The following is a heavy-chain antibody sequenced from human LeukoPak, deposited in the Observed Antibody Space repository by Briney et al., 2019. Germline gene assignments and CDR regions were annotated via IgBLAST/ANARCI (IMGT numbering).Heavy chain of an antibody. CDR1: GFTFSSYA. CDR2: IYYNGST. D-gene: IGHD4-11*01. CDR3: AKHSTVIRTPADY. V-gene: IGHV4-59*08. J-gene: IGHJ4*02. Sequence: PGGSLRLSCAASGFTFSSYAMSWVRQAPGKGLEWIGYIYYNGSTNYNPSLKSRVTISVDTSKNQFSLKVSSVTAADTAIYYCAKHSTVIRTPADYWGQGSLVTVSS.